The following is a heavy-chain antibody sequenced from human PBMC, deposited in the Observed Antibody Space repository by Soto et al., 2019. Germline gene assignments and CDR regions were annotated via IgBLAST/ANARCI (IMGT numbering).Heavy chain of an antibody. D-gene: IGHD5-18*01. Sequence: PGGSLRLSCAASGFTFSSYAMSWVRQAPGKGLEWVSAISGSGGSTYYADSVKGRFTISRDNSKNTLYLQMNSLRAEDTAVYYCASRGYSYGWYSSVLEGYYGMDVWGQGTTVTVSS. V-gene: IGHV3-23*01. CDR2: ISGSGGST. CDR1: GFTFSSYA. CDR3: ASRGYSYGWYSSVLEGYYGMDV. J-gene: IGHJ6*02.